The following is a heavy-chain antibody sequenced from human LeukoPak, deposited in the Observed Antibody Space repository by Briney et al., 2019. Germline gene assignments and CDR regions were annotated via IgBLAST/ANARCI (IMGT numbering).Heavy chain of an antibody. J-gene: IGHJ4*02. CDR2: INPISGTP. D-gene: IGHD4-23*01. CDR3: GRDYGGASPFDS. CDR1: GGTLVKYV. V-gene: IGHV1-69*01. Sequence: SVKVSCKASGGTLVKYVISWVRQAPGQGLEWMGGINPISGTPDYAQKFQGRVTITADESTSTAYMELSSLRSEDTAVYYCGRDYGGASPFDSWGQGTPVTVSS.